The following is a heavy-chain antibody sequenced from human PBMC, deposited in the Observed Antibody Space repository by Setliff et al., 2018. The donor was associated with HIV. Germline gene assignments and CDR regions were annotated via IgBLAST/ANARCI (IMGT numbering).Heavy chain of an antibody. J-gene: IGHJ6*03. CDR2: VYSTGST. Sequence: ETLSLTCTVSGGSIENLYWTWIRQPSGRGMEWIGYVYSTGSTKYNPSLKSRATMSDDTSKNQISLTLTSVSAADTAVYYCASTSMGMTRKPIWYYHMDVWGHGITVTVSS. V-gene: IGHV4-59*11. CDR1: GGSIENLY. D-gene: IGHD7-27*01. CDR3: ASTSMGMTRKPIWYYHMDV.